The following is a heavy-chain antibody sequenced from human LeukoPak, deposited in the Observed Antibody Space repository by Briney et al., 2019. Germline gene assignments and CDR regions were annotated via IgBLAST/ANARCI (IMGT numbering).Heavy chain of an antibody. CDR3: AKAGYSSGWYLENWFDP. CDR2: ISYDGSNK. CDR1: GFTFSSYG. D-gene: IGHD6-19*01. J-gene: IGHJ5*02. Sequence: GGSLRLSCAASGFTFSSYGMHWVRQAPGKGLERVAVISYDGSNKYYADSVKGRFTISRDNSKNTLYLQMNSLRAEDTAVYYCAKAGYSSGWYLENWFDPWGQGTLVTVSS. V-gene: IGHV3-30*18.